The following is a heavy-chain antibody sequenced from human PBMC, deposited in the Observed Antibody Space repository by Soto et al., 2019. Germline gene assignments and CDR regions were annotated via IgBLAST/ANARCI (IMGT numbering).Heavy chain of an antibody. CDR2: IIPIFGTA. Sequence: SVKVSCKASGGTFSSYAISWVRQAPGQGLEWMGGIIPIFGTANYAQKFQGRVTITADESTSTAYMELSSLRSEDTAVYYCAGLFDTTYYYDSPHLDEKYFQHWGQGTLVTVSS. CDR1: GGTFSSYA. D-gene: IGHD3-22*01. J-gene: IGHJ1*01. V-gene: IGHV1-69*13. CDR3: AGLFDTTYYYDSPHLDEKYFQH.